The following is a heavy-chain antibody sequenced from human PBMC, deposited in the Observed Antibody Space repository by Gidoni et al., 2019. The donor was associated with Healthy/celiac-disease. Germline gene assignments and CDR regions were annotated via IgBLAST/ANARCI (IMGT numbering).Heavy chain of an antibody. CDR1: GFTFSSYA. CDR2: ISYDGSNK. V-gene: IGHV3-30-3*01. J-gene: IGHJ4*02. CDR3: ARERDIAFDY. Sequence: QVQLVESGGGVVQPGRSRRLSCAASGFTFSSYAMHWVRQAPGKGLEWVAVISYDGSNKYYADSVKGRFTISRDNSKNTLYLQMNSLRAEDTAVYYCARERDIAFDYWGQGTLVTVSS. D-gene: IGHD2-15*01.